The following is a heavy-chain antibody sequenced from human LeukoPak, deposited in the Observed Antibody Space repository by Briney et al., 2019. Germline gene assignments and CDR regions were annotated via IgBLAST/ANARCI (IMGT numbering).Heavy chain of an antibody. CDR3: ARALPTGYYSSWFDP. V-gene: IGHV1-46*01. CDR1: GYSFTSNY. CDR2: IYPRDGST. J-gene: IGHJ5*02. D-gene: IGHD3-9*01. Sequence: ASVKVSCKASGYSFTSNYIHWVRQAPGQGLEWMGMIYPRDGSTSYAQKFQGRVTMTTDTSTSTAYMELRSLRSDDTAVYYCARALPTGYYSSWFDPWGQGTLVTVSS.